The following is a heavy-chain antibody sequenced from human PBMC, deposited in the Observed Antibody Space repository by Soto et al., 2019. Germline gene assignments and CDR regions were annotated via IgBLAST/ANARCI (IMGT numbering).Heavy chain of an antibody. CDR3: ARGRRQQLVRSKYDWFDP. CDR2: INHSGGT. J-gene: IGHJ5*02. V-gene: IGHV4-34*01. D-gene: IGHD6-13*01. CDR1: GGSFSAYY. Sequence: SETLSLTCAVYGGSFSAYYWSWIRQPPGKGLEWIGEINHSGGTNYNPSLKSRLAMSVDRSKNQVSLNLSSVTAADTAVYYCARGRRQQLVRSKYDWFDPWGQGTLVT.